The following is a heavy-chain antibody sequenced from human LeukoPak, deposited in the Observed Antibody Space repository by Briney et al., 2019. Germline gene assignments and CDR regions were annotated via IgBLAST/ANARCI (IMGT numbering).Heavy chain of an antibody. Sequence: GGSLRLSCAASGFTVSSNYMSWVRQAPRKGLEWVSVIYSGGSTYYADSVKGRFTISRDNSKNTLYLQMNSLRAEDTAVYYCARATFPTDYFDYWGQGTLVTVSS. J-gene: IGHJ4*02. CDR3: ARATFPTDYFDY. CDR2: IYSGGST. V-gene: IGHV3-53*01. CDR1: GFTVSSNY. D-gene: IGHD2-21*01.